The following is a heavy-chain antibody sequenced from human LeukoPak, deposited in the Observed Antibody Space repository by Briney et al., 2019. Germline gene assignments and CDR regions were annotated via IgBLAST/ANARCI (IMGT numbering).Heavy chain of an antibody. CDR1: GFTFDDYA. CDR2: ISWNSGNI. CDR3: AKDAYGGATFFYYMDV. J-gene: IGHJ6*03. D-gene: IGHD2/OR15-2a*01. Sequence: GGSLRLSCAGSGFTFDDYAVHWVRQTPGQGLEWVSGISWNSGNIAYADFVGGRFTISRDNAKNSLSLQMNSLSDEDTAVYYCAKDAYGGATFFYYMDVWGKGTTVTVSS. V-gene: IGHV3-9*01.